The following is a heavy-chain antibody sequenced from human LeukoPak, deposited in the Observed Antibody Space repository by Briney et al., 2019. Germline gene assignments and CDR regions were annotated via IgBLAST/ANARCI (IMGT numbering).Heavy chain of an antibody. V-gene: IGHV3-21*06. CDR1: GFTFSSYS. CDR3: LRGDRRDY. J-gene: IGHJ4*02. Sequence: GGSLRLSCVASGFTFSSYSMNWVRQTPGKGLEWVSSITSSDYIYYADSVKGRFIISRDNAKDSLYLQMNSLRVEDTAVYYCLRGDRRDYWGQGTLVTVSS. CDR2: ITSSDYI.